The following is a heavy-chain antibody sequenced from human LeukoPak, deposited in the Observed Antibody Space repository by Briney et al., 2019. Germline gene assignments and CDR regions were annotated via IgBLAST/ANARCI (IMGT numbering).Heavy chain of an antibody. J-gene: IGHJ6*03. D-gene: IGHD6-19*01. CDR3: ARSDSSGWYGEYYYYMDV. Sequence: GGSLRLSCAASGFTFSSHWMSWVRQAPGKGLEWVANIKHDGSEKDYEDSVEGRFTISRDNVKNSLYLQMDSLRAEDTAVYYCARSDSSGWYGEYYYYMDVWGKGTTVTVSS. CDR1: GFTFSSHW. CDR2: IKHDGSEK. V-gene: IGHV3-7*01.